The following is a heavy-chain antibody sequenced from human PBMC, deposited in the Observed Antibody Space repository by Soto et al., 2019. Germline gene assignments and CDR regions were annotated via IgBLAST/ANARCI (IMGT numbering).Heavy chain of an antibody. CDR3: ARGYPFYYYMDV. Sequence: GSLRLSCAASGFTFSSYDMHWVRQATGKGLEWVSAIGTAGDTYYPGSVKGRFTISRENAKNSLCLQMNSLRAGDTAVYYCARGYPFYYYMDVWGKGTTVTVS. D-gene: IGHD6-13*01. V-gene: IGHV3-13*01. CDR2: IGTAGDT. CDR1: GFTFSSYD. J-gene: IGHJ6*03.